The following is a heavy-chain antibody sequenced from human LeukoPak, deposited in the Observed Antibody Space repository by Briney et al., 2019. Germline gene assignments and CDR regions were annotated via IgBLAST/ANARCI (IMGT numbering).Heavy chain of an antibody. Sequence: ASVKVSCKASGYTYTTYGISWVRQAPGQGLEWMGWISADSGQTNYAQKAQGRVTMTSDTSTSTAYMELRSLRSDDTAVYYCARDRGMAAADSFDPWGQGTLVTVSS. CDR1: GYTYTTYG. J-gene: IGHJ5*02. CDR2: ISADSGQT. D-gene: IGHD6-13*01. CDR3: ARDRGMAAADSFDP. V-gene: IGHV1-18*01.